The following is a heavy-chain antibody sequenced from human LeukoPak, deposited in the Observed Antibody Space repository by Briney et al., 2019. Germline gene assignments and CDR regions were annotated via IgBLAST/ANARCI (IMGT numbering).Heavy chain of an antibody. Sequence: PSETLSLTCAVYGGSFSGYYWGWTRHPAGKGLEWSGEIHHSGSTNFNPSLKGRVTISVETSKNQFSLKLSSVTAADTAVYYCARGYPSSSSWYPCYYLGMDVWGQRTTVTVSS. CDR3: ARGYPSSSSWYPCYYLGMDV. J-gene: IGHJ6*02. V-gene: IGHV4-34*01. CDR2: IHHSGST. D-gene: IGHD6-13*01. CDR1: GGSFSGYY.